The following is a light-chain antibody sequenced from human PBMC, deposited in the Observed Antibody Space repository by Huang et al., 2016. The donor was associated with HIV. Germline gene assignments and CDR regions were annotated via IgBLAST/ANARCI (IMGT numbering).Light chain of an antibody. CDR3: QQGSSVPYT. J-gene: IGKJ2*01. Sequence: DIQMTQSPSSLSASVGYRVSIVCRASQAINTYLNWYHQKVGEAPKLLISAVSSLQTGVPSRFSGSGSGTDFTLTISSLQPEDFAIYYCQQGSSVPYTFGQGTKVEI. CDR2: AVS. CDR1: QAINTY. V-gene: IGKV1-39*01.